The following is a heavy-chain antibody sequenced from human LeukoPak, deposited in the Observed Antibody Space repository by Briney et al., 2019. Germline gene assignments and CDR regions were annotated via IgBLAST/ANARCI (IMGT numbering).Heavy chain of an antibody. CDR1: GLTVSSNY. D-gene: IGHD4-17*01. V-gene: IGHV3-66*01. CDR3: ARDSYVDSEAVRWFDP. J-gene: IGHJ5*02. Sequence: GGSLRLSCAASGLTVSSNYMSWGRQAPGKALEWVSVIYRGGPTYYADSVKGRFTISRDNSKSTLYLQMNSLRAEDTAVYYCARDSYVDSEAVRWFDPWGQGTLVTVSS. CDR2: IYRGGPT.